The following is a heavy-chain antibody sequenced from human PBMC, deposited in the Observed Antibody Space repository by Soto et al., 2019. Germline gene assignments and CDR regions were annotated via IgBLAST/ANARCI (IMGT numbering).Heavy chain of an antibody. Sequence: GGSLRLSCAASGFTFDDYAMHWVRQASGKGLEWVSSISWNSGSIAYADSVKGRFTISRDNAKDSLFLQMSSLRPEDTALYYCAKGLDYDSSGYYYFGPWGQGTLVTVSS. J-gene: IGHJ4*02. CDR3: AKGLDYDSSGYYYFGP. V-gene: IGHV3-9*01. D-gene: IGHD3-22*01. CDR2: ISWNSGSI. CDR1: GFTFDDYA.